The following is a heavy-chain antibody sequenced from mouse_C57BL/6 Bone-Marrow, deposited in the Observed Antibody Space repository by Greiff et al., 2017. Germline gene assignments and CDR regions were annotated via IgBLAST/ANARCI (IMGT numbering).Heavy chain of an antibody. J-gene: IGHJ2*01. Sequence: QVQLQQPGAELVKPGASVKLSCKASGYTFTSYWMHWVKQRPGRGLEWIGRIDPETGGTAYNQKFKGKAILTADKSSSTAYMELRSLTSEDSAVYYCTRLGLRHYFYDWGQGTTLTVSS. CDR3: TRLGLRHYFYD. CDR2: IDPETGGT. D-gene: IGHD2-2*01. V-gene: IGHV1-62-3*01. CDR1: GYTFTSYW.